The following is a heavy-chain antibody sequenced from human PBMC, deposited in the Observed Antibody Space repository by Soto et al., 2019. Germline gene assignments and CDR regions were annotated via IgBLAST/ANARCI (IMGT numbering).Heavy chain of an antibody. V-gene: IGHV3-15*01. CDR2: IKSKEAGGTK. CDR3: STGLLGQ. J-gene: IGHJ1*01. D-gene: IGHD7-27*01. CDR1: GFTFSDAW. Sequence: EVQLVDSGGGLVKPGESLRLSCVASGFTFSDAWMSWVRQAPGKGLEWVGRIKSKEAGGTKDYATTVKGRFTITGDDSTNTLYLEMNSLETEDTAVYYCSTGLLGQWGQGTLVTVSS.